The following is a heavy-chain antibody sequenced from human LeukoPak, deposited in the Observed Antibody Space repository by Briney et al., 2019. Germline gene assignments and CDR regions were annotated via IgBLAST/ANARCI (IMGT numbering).Heavy chain of an antibody. CDR2: IYYSGST. CDR3: ARELMAPNFWFDC. V-gene: IGHV4-59*01. D-gene: IGHD5-24*01. CDR1: GGSISSYY. Sequence: PSETLSLTCTVSGGSISSYYWSWIRQPPGKGLEWIGYIYYSGSTNYNPSLKSRVTISVDTSKNQFSLKLSSVTAADTAVYYCARELMAPNFWFDCWGQGTLVTVSS. J-gene: IGHJ4*02.